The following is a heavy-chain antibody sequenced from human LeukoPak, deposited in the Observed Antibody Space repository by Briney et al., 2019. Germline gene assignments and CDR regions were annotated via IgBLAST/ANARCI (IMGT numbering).Heavy chain of an antibody. V-gene: IGHV3-21*01. CDR3: ARGGGVGERNDI. Sequence: GGSLRLSCTASGFTFSSYGMHWVRQAPGKGLEWVSSFSSSSSYIYYGDSVEGRFTISRDNAKNSLYLQMNSLRAEDTAVYYCARGGGVGERNDIWGQGTMVTVSS. CDR1: GFTFSSYG. D-gene: IGHD2-8*01. J-gene: IGHJ3*02. CDR2: FSSSSSYI.